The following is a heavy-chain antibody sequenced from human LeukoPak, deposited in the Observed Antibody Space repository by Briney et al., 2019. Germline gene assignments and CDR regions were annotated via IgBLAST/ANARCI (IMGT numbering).Heavy chain of an antibody. J-gene: IGHJ4*02. CDR3: ARENWYYDH. V-gene: IGHV1-2*02. CDR1: GSIFNVYY. CDR2: ISPDGGVT. Sequence: ASVKVSCKSYGSIFNVYYMHWVRQVPGQGLEWMGWISPDGGVTNYAQKVQGRVTLTRDSATTTDYMELSRLTSDDTAVYYCARENWYYDHWGQGTLVTVSS.